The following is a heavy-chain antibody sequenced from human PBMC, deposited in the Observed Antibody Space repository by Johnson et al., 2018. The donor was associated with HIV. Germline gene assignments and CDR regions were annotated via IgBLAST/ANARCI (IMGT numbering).Heavy chain of an antibody. D-gene: IGHD1-26*01. V-gene: IGHV3-30-3*02. Sequence: QVQLVESGGGVVQPGRSLRLSCIASGFTLSDHAMHWLRQAPGKGLEWVAVISYDGTKTYYVDSVKARFTISRDDARNTLYLQMNSLRVEDTALYYCAKDRSMDDSFDIWGRGTMVTISS. CDR3: AKDRSMDDSFDI. CDR2: ISYDGTKT. CDR1: GFTLSDHA. J-gene: IGHJ3*02.